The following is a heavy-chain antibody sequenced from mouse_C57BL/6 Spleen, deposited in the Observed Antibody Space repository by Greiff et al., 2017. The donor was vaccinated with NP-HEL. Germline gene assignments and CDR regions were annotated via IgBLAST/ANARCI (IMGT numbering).Heavy chain of an antibody. D-gene: IGHD4-1*02. CDR1: GFSLTSYG. CDR3: ARKGNWEGGYFDY. Sequence: QVQLKESGPGLVQPSQSLSITCTVSGFSLTSYGVHWVRQSPGKGLEWLGVIWSGGSTDYNAAFISRLSISKDNSKSQVFFKMNSLQADDTAIYYCARKGNWEGGYFDYWGQGTTLTVSS. V-gene: IGHV2-2*01. CDR2: IWSGGST. J-gene: IGHJ2*01.